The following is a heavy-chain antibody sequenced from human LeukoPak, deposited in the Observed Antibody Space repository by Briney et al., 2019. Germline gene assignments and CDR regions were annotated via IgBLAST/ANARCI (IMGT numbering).Heavy chain of an antibody. J-gene: IGHJ4*02. V-gene: IGHV1-2*02. Sequence: ASVKVSCKASGYTFTGYYMHWVRQAPGQGLEWMGWINPNSGGTNYAQKFQGRVTMTRDTSISTAYMELSRLRSDDTAVYYCARDGHQFFQSDTEIDYWGQGTLSPSPQ. CDR1: GYTFTGYY. CDR2: INPNSGGT. D-gene: IGHD5-18*01. CDR3: ARDGHQFFQSDTEIDY.